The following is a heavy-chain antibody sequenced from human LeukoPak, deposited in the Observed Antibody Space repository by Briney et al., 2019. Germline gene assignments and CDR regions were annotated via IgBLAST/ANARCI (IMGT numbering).Heavy chain of an antibody. J-gene: IGHJ4*02. D-gene: IGHD1-26*01. V-gene: IGHV1-18*01. CDR3: ASRSYYSGSYSRAGDY. Sequence: GASVKVSCKASGYTFTSYGISWVRQAPGQGLEWMGWISSYNGNTNYAQKLQGRVTMITDTSTTTAYMELKSLRSEDTAVYYCASRSYYSGSYSRAGDYWGQGTLVTVSS. CDR1: GYTFTSYG. CDR2: ISSYNGNT.